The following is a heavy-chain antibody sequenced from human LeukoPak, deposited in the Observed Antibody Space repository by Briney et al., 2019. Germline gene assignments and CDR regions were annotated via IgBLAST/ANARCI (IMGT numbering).Heavy chain of an antibody. D-gene: IGHD2-21*02. Sequence: PGGSLRLSCAASGLTFSSYAMHWVRQAPGKGLEWVAVISYDGSNKFYADSVKGRFTISRDNSKNTLYLQMSSLKSEDTAVYYCARTHIVIVTVISFDSWGQGTLVTVSS. CDR1: GLTFSSYA. CDR3: ARTHIVIVTVISFDS. V-gene: IGHV3-30*04. J-gene: IGHJ4*02. CDR2: ISYDGSNK.